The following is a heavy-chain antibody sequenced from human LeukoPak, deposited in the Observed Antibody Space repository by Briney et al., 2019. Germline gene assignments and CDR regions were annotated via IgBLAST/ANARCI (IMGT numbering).Heavy chain of an antibody. V-gene: IGHV4-61*02. CDR2: IYTSGST. CDR1: GGSISSGSYY. J-gene: IGHJ3*02. CDR3: ARSSGWYGDAFDI. Sequence: PSQTLSLTCTVSGGSISSGSYYWSWIRQPAGKELEWIGRIYTSGSTNYNPSLKSRVTISVDTSKNQFSLKLSSVTAADTAVYYCARSSGWYGDAFDIWGQGTMVTVSS. D-gene: IGHD6-19*01.